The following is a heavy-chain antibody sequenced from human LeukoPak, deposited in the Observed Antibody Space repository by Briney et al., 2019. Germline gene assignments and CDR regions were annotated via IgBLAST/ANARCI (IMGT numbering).Heavy chain of an antibody. CDR3: ARDSPISGSYYGGLGY. J-gene: IGHJ4*02. V-gene: IGHV1-46*01. D-gene: IGHD1-26*01. Sequence: GASVKVSCKASGYTFTSYYMHWVRQAPGQGLEWMGIINPSGGNTSYAQKFQGRVTMTRDTSTSTVYMELSSLRSEDTAVYYCARDSPISGSYYGGLGYWGQGTLVTVSS. CDR1: GYTFTSYY. CDR2: INPSGGNT.